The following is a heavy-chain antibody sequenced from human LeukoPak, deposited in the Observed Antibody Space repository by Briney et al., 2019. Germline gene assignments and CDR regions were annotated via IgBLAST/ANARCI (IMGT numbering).Heavy chain of an antibody. Sequence: WETLTLTCTVSNASISVCNYYWVWLPQAPGMGLVWIVTIFYAAKVDHISSLESRLSISVDTSKNQFSRKMNSVTAADTAVYDCARQRNDSRDSKSKGGVDYWGQGSLVTVSS. CDR3: ARQRNDSRDSKSKGGVDY. CDR2: IFYAAKV. D-gene: IGHD4-17*01. V-gene: IGHV4-39*01. CDR1: NASISVCNYY. J-gene: IGHJ4*02.